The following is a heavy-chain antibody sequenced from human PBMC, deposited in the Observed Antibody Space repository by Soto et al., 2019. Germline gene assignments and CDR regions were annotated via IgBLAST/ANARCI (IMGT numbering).Heavy chain of an antibody. Sequence: EVQLVETGGGLIQPGGSLRLSCAASGFTVSNNYMSWVRQAPGKGLEWVSLIYSGGSTFYADSVKGRFTISRDNSKNTLFLQMNSLRAEDTAVYFCATYTSLDYWGQGTLVTFSA. CDR2: IYSGGST. J-gene: IGHJ4*02. CDR3: ATYTSLDY. D-gene: IGHD2-2*02. V-gene: IGHV3-53*02. CDR1: GFTVSNNY.